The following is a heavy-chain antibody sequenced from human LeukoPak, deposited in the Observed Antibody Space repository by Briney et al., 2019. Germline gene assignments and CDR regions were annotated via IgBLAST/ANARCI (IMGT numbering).Heavy chain of an antibody. CDR3: ARHFTIFGVVIPYYFDY. J-gene: IGHJ4*02. D-gene: IGHD3-3*01. V-gene: IGHV4-38-2*01. Sequence: PSETLSLTCAVSGYSISSGYYWGWIRQPPGKGLEWIGSIYHSGSTYYNPSLESRVTISVDTSKNQFSLKLSSVTAADTAVYYCARHFTIFGVVIPYYFDYWGQGTLVTVSS. CDR2: IYHSGST. CDR1: GYSISSGYY.